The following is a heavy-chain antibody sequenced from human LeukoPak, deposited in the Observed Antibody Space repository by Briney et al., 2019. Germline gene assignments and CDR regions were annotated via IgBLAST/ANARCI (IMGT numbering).Heavy chain of an antibody. CDR2: INHSGST. CDR1: GGSFSGYY. CDR3: ARVRYDYVWGSYRYSGIFDY. D-gene: IGHD3-16*02. V-gene: IGHV4-34*01. Sequence: SETLSLTCAVSGGSFSGYYWSWIRQPPGKGLEWIGEINHSGSTNYNPSLKSRVTISVDTSKNQFSLKLSSVTAADTAVYYCARVRYDYVWGSYRYSGIFDYWGQGTLVTVSS. J-gene: IGHJ4*02.